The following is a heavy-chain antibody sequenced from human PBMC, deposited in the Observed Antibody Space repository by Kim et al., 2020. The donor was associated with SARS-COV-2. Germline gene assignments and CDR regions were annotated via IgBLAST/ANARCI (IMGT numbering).Heavy chain of an antibody. J-gene: IGHJ2*01. CDR1: EGSISHYY. CDR2: MHYGWST. D-gene: IGHD1-26*01. V-gene: IGHV4-59*08. CDR3: ASFGHGRGRIDWYFDL. Sequence: SDTLSLTCTVSEGSISHYYLSWIRQPPGKGLEYMGCMHYGWSTRHNPSLSSRLTMSVDTSKNRFSLKLNSVTAADTAMYYCASFGHGRGRIDWYFDL.